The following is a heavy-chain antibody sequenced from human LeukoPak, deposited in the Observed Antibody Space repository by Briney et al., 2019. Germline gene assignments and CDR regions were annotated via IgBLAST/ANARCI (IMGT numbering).Heavy chain of an antibody. Sequence: SVKVSCKASGGAFSSYAISWVRQAPGQGLEWMGRIIPILGIANYTQKFQGRVTITADKSTSTAYMELSSLRSEDTAVYYCARPYYDILTGSKNWFDPWGQGTLVTVSS. D-gene: IGHD3-9*01. CDR2: IIPILGIA. V-gene: IGHV1-69*04. J-gene: IGHJ5*02. CDR3: ARPYYDILTGSKNWFDP. CDR1: GGAFSSYA.